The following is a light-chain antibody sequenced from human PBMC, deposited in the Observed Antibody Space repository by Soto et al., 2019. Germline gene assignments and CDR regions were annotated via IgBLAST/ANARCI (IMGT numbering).Light chain of an antibody. CDR2: GAS. J-gene: IGKJ5*01. CDR1: QTVTS. Sequence: EIVLTQSPGTLSLSPGERATLSCRASQTVTSLEWYQQKPGQAPRLLIYGASTRATGIPDRFTGAGSGTDFTLTVSRLEPEDFAVYYCQHYGSSPAISFGQGTRLDIK. CDR3: QHYGSSPAIS. V-gene: IGKV3-20*01.